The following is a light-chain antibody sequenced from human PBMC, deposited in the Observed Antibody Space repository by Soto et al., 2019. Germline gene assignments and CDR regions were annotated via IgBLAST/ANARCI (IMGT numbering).Light chain of an antibody. CDR2: AAS. CDR1: QGISSY. CDR3: QQLNSYPQIT. V-gene: IGKV1-9*01. Sequence: EILYIQSPSSPSTTVGDRVTITCRASQGISSYLAWYQQKPGKAPKLLIYAASTLQSGVPSRFSGSGSGTDFTLTISSLQPEDFATYYCQQLNSYPQITFGQGTRLEIK. J-gene: IGKJ5*01.